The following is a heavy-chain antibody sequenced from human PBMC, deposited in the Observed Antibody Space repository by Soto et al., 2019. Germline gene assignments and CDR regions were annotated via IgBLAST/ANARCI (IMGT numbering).Heavy chain of an antibody. J-gene: IGHJ6*02. D-gene: IGHD2-21*02. CDR1: GFTFSSYA. V-gene: IGHV3-30-3*01. CDR3: AREDRPNCGGDCYLVGDGMDV. CDR2: ISYDGSNK. Sequence: QVQLVESGGGVVQPGRSLRLSCAASGFTFSSYAMHWVRQAPGKGLEWVAVISYDGSNKYYADSVKGRFTISRDNSMNPLDVQMNSLRAENTALYECAREDRPNCGGDCYLVGDGMDVWGQGTPVTVSS.